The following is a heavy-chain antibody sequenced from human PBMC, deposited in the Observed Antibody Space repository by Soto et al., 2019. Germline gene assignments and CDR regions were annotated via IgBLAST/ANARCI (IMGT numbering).Heavy chain of an antibody. Sequence: EVQLVESGGGLVQPGGSLRLSCAASGFTFSSYEMNWVRQAPGKGLEWVSYSSSSGSTIYYADSVKGRFTISRDNAKNSLYLQMNSLRAEDTAVYYCARDHYYDSSGYYPFAYWGQGTLVTVSS. J-gene: IGHJ4*02. CDR1: GFTFSSYE. CDR2: SSSSGSTI. D-gene: IGHD3-22*01. CDR3: ARDHYYDSSGYYPFAY. V-gene: IGHV3-48*03.